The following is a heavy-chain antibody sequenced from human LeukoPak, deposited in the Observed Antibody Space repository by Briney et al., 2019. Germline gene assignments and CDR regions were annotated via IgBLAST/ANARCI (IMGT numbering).Heavy chain of an antibody. CDR1: GFTFTSYG. Sequence: GASVKVSCKASGFTFTSYGFNWVRQAPGRGLEGMGWISPNNGNTIYAQILQGRGTMTTDTSTTTVYMELRSLRSDDTAAYYCARDHLAMIPSFFGEYWGQGALVIVSA. CDR2: ISPNNGNT. CDR3: ARDHLAMIPSFFGEY. V-gene: IGHV1-18*01. J-gene: IGHJ4*02. D-gene: IGHD5-12*01.